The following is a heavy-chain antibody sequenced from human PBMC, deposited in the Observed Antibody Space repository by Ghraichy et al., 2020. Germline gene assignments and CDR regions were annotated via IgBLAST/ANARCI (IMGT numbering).Heavy chain of an antibody. CDR2: IYYSGST. D-gene: IGHD1-1*01. V-gene: IGHV4-31*03. CDR3: AREGPVQLERLAFDY. Sequence: SETLSLTCTVSGGSISSGGYYWSWIRQHPGKGLEWIGYIYYSGSTYYNPSLKSRVTISVDTSKNQFSLKLSSVTAADTAVYYCAREGPVQLERLAFDYWGQGTLVTVSS. CDR1: GGSISSGGYY. J-gene: IGHJ4*02.